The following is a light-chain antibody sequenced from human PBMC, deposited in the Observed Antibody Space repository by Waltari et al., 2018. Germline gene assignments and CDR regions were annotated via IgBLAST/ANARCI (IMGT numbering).Light chain of an antibody. CDR2: DVK. CDR1: STDIGGYSY. J-gene: IGLJ2*01. Sequence: QSALTQPASVSGSPGQSITISCTGTSTDIGGYSYVSWYQQHPGKAPKLMIYDVKNRPSGVSNRFSGSKSGYTASLTISGLQAEDEADYYCSSYTPSSTLIFGGGTKLTVL. CDR3: SSYTPSSTLI. V-gene: IGLV2-14*01.